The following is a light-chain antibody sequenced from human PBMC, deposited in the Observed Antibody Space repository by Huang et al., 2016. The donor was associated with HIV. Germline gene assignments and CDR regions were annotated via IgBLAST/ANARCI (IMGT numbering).Light chain of an antibody. CDR1: RSVSSN. J-gene: IGKJ4*01. CDR3: QQYNNWLLS. Sequence: IVMTQSPATLSVSPGERVTVSCRANRSVSSNLAWYQQRLGQAPRLLIYGSSTRDHGVPARFRGSGSGTDFSLTINSLQSEDFALYYCQQYNNWLLSFGGGTRVDI. V-gene: IGKV3-15*01. CDR2: GSS.